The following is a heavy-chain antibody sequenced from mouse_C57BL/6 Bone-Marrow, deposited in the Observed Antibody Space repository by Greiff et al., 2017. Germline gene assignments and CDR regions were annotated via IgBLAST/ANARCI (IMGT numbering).Heavy chain of an antibody. CDR1: GYTFTDYY. CDR2: INPYNGGT. CDR3: ARTTVVATDYFDY. J-gene: IGHJ2*01. Sequence: VQLQQSGPVLVKPGASVKMSCKASGYTFTDYYMNWVKQSHGKSLEWIGVINPYNGGTSYNQKFKGKATLTVDKSSSTAYMELNSLTSEDSAVYYGARTTVVATDYFDYWGQGTTLTVSS. V-gene: IGHV1-19*01. D-gene: IGHD1-1*01.